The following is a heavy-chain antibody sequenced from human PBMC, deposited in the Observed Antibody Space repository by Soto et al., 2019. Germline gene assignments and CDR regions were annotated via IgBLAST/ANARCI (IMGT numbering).Heavy chain of an antibody. D-gene: IGHD5-12*01. CDR1: GFTFSSYS. V-gene: IGHV3-48*04. Sequence: GGSLRLSCAASGFTFSSYSMNWVRQAPGKGLELVSYISSSSSTIYYADSVKGRFTISRDNAKNSLYLQMNSLRAEDTAVYYCARPMRPLKDIVATDFDYWGQGTLVTVSS. J-gene: IGHJ4*02. CDR3: ARPMRPLKDIVATDFDY. CDR2: ISSSSSTI.